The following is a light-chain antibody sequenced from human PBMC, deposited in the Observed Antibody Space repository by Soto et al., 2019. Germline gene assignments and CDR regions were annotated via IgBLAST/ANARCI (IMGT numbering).Light chain of an antibody. V-gene: IGKV1-5*01. CDR3: KQYYEYPWM. CDR2: EAS. Sequence: DIHMTQSPATLSASVGDRVAITCRASQSVSIWLAWYQQKPGNAPRLLIYEASSLKSGVPSRFSGSGSGTEFTLTISSLQPDDFATYYCKQYYEYPWMFGQGTRWIS. J-gene: IGKJ1*01. CDR1: QSVSIW.